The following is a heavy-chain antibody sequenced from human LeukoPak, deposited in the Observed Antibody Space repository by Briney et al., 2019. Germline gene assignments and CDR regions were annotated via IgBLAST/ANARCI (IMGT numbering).Heavy chain of an antibody. V-gene: IGHV1-8*01. J-gene: IGHJ4*02. CDR2: MNPNSGNT. D-gene: IGHD3-9*01. CDR1: GYTFTNYS. Sequence: GASVKVSCKASGYTFTNYSMHWVRQAPGQRLEWMGWMNPNSGNTGYAQKFQGRVTMTRNTSISTAYMELSSLRSEDTAVYYCARGDILTGSPDYWGQGTLVTVSS. CDR3: ARGDILTGSPDY.